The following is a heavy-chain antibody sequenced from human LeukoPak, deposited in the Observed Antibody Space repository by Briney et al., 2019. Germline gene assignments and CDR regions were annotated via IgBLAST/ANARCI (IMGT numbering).Heavy chain of an antibody. D-gene: IGHD3-10*01. CDR1: GFTFSNYW. CDR3: ARDKKSGESSEIDY. J-gene: IGHJ4*02. Sequence: GGSLRLSCAASGFTFSNYWVHWVRQAPGKGLVWVSRINRDGSTTKYADSVKVRFTVSRDNAKNTLNLQMNSLRAEDTAVYYCARDKKSGESSEIDYWGQGTLVTVSS. CDR2: INRDGSTT. V-gene: IGHV3-74*03.